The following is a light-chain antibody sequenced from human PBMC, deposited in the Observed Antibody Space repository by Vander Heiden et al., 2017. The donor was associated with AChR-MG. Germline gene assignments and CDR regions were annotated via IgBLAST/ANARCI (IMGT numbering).Light chain of an antibody. CDR2: SNN. CDR1: SSNIGSNP. V-gene: IGLV1-44*01. CDR3: AAWDDSLSGPV. J-gene: IGLJ3*02. Sequence: QSVLTQPPSASGTPGQRVTISCSGSSSNIGSNPVNWYQQLPGTAPKLLIFSNNQRPSGVPVRFSGSKSGTSASLAISGLQSEDDADYYCAAWDDSLSGPVFGGGTKLTVL.